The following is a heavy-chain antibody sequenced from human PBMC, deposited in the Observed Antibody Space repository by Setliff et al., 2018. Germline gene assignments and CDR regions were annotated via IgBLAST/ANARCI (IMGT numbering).Heavy chain of an antibody. D-gene: IGHD6-19*01. CDR3: AREQWLDPPGYYYMDV. J-gene: IGHJ6*03. Sequence: SETLSLTCTVSGSSISSYYWSWIRQPAGKGLEWIGHIYIGGSANYNPSLKSRVTMSIDTSKNQFSLKLNSVTAADMAVYYCAREQWLDPPGYYYMDVWAKGTTVTVSS. V-gene: IGHV4-4*07. CDR2: IYIGGSA. CDR1: GSSISSYY.